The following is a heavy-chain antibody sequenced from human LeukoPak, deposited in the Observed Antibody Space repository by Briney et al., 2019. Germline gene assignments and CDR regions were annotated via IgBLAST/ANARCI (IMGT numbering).Heavy chain of an antibody. CDR3: ATTCYGDYRPFDY. CDR1: GGSISSSSYY. V-gene: IGHV4-39*01. Sequence: SETLSLTCTVSGGSISSSSYYWGWIRQPPGKGLEWIGSIYYSGSTYYNPSLRSRVTISVDTSKNQFSLKLSSVTAADTAVYYCATTCYGDYRPFDYWGQGTLVTVSS. D-gene: IGHD4-17*01. CDR2: IYYSGST. J-gene: IGHJ4*02.